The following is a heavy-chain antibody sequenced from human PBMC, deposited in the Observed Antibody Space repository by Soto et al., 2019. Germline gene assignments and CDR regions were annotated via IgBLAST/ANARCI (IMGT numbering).Heavy chain of an antibody. D-gene: IGHD3-9*01. J-gene: IGHJ6*02. CDR1: GFTFSSYG. Sequence: QVQLVESGGGVVQPGRSLRLSCAASGFTFSSYGMHWVRQAPGKGLEWVAVIWYDGSNKYYADSVKGRFTISRDNSKNTLDLKMNSLRAEDTAVYYCARDPATYYDILTGEGGTMVVWGQGTTVTVSS. CDR3: ARDPATYYDILTGEGGTMVV. V-gene: IGHV3-33*01. CDR2: IWYDGSNK.